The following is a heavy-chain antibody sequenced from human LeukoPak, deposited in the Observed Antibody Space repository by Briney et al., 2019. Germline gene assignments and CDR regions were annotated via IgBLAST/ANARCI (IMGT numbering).Heavy chain of an antibody. J-gene: IGHJ6*03. CDR3: ARRRLGRDYYYYLDV. Sequence: SETLSLTCAVYGGSFSGYYWSWIRQPPGKGLEWIGEINHSGSTNYNPSLKSRVTISVDTSKNQFSLKLSSVTAADTAVYYCARRRLGRDYYYYLDVWGKGTTVSISS. D-gene: IGHD3-10*01. CDR1: GGSFSGYY. V-gene: IGHV4-34*01. CDR2: INHSGST.